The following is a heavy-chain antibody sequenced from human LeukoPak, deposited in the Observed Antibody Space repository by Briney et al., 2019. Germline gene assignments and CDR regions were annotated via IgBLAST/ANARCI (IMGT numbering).Heavy chain of an antibody. J-gene: IGHJ6*03. Sequence: PGGSLRLSCAASGFTFSSYSMNWVRQAPGKGLEWVSSISSSSSYIYYADSVKGRFTISRDNAKNSLYLQMNSLRAEDTALYHCARVGNSGYYDYYYMDVWGKGTTVTVSS. D-gene: IGHD3-22*01. V-gene: IGHV3-21*04. CDR1: GFTFSSYS. CDR3: ARVGNSGYYDYYYMDV. CDR2: ISSSSSYI.